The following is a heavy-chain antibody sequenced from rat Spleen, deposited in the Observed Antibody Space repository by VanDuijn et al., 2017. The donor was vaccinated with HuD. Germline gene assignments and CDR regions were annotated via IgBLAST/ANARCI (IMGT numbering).Heavy chain of an antibody. V-gene: IGHV5-25*01. Sequence: EVQLVESGGGLVQPGRSMKLSCAASGFTFSNYYMVWVRQAPTKGLEWVASITTGGAIISYRDSVKGRFTISRDNAKSTLYLQMDSLRSEDTATYYCARHAEGPDYWGQGVMVTVSS. J-gene: IGHJ2*01. CDR1: GFTFSNYY. CDR3: ARHAEGPDY. CDR2: ITTGGAII. D-gene: IGHD1-11*01.